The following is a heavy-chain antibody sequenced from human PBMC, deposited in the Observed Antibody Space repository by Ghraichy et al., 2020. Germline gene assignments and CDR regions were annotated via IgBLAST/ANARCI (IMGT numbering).Heavy chain of an antibody. V-gene: IGHV4-34*01. J-gene: IGHJ4*02. CDR2: INHSGST. CDR3: ARERPLIVVPAAIRLYHFDY. CDR1: GGSFSGYY. Sequence: SQTLSLTCAVYGGSFSGYYWSWIRQPPGKGLEWIGEINHSGSTNYNPSLKSRVTISVDTSKNQFSLKLSSVTAADTAVYYCARERPLIVVPAAIRLYHFDYWGQGTLVTVSS. D-gene: IGHD2-2*01.